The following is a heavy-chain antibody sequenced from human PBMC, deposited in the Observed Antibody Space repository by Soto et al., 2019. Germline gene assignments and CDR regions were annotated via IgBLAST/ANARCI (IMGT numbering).Heavy chain of an antibody. V-gene: IGHV1-69*04. Sequence: SVKVSCKASGGTFSSYTISWVRQAPGQGLEWMGRIIPILGIANYAQKFQGRVTITADKSTSTAYMELSSLRSEDTAVYYCARDERYCSGGSCSADYYYYYYMDVWGKGTTVTVSS. CDR2: IIPILGIA. CDR1: GGTFSSYT. D-gene: IGHD2-15*01. CDR3: ARDERYCSGGSCSADYYYYYYMDV. J-gene: IGHJ6*03.